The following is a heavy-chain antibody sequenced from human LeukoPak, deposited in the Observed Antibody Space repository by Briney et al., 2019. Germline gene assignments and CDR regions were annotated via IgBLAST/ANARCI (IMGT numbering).Heavy chain of an antibody. CDR3: ARAGPIDY. CDR1: GFIVSSKY. CDR2: IYSGGST. V-gene: IGHV3-53*01. J-gene: IGHJ4*02. Sequence: GGSLRPSCAASGFIVSSKYMSWVRQAPGKGLEWVTVIYSGGSTYYAASVEGRFTISRDNSKNTVYLQMNSLRVEDTAVYYCARAGPIDYWGQGTLVTVSS.